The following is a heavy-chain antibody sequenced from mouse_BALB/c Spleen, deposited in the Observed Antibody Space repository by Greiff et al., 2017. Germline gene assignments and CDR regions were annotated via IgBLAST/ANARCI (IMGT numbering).Heavy chain of an antibody. Sequence: QVQLKESGPGLVAPSQSLSITCTVSGFSLSRYSVHWVRQPPGKGLEWLGVIWGDGSTNYHSALISRLSISKDNSKSQVFLKLNSLQTDDTATYYCAKPGGNPHYYAMDYWGQGTSVTVSS. J-gene: IGHJ4*01. CDR2: IWGDGST. CDR1: GFSLSRYS. CDR3: AKPGGNPHYYAMDY. V-gene: IGHV2-3*01. D-gene: IGHD2-1*01.